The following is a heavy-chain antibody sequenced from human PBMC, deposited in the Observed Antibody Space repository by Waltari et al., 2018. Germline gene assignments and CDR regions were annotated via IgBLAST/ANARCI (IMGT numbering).Heavy chain of an antibody. D-gene: IGHD5-12*01. CDR1: GGTFSSYA. Sequence: QVQLVQSGAEVKKPGSSVKVSCKASGGTFSSYAIRWVRQAPGQGLEWMGGIIPIFGTANYAQKFQGRVTITADESTSTAYMELSSLRSEDTAVYYCARVEGGYISSYYYGMDVWGQGTTVTVSS. J-gene: IGHJ6*02. CDR3: ARVEGGYISSYYYGMDV. V-gene: IGHV1-69*01. CDR2: IIPIFGTA.